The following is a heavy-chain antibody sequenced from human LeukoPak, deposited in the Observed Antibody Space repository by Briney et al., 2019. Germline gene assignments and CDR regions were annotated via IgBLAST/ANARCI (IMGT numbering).Heavy chain of an antibody. CDR3: ARRGPPDVVPAAMAVGPLDPFDY. D-gene: IGHD2-2*01. CDR2: IYHSGST. V-gene: IGHV4-30-2*01. J-gene: IGHJ4*02. Sequence: SQTLSLTCAVSGGSISSGGYSWSWIRQPPGKGLEWIGYIYHSGSTYYNPSLKSRVTISVDRSKNQFSLRLSSVTAADTAVYYCARRGPPDVVPAAMAVGPLDPFDYWGQGTLVTVSS. CDR1: GGSISSGGYS.